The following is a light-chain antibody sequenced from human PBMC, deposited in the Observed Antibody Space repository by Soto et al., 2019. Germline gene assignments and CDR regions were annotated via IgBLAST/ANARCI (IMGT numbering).Light chain of an antibody. J-gene: IGLJ3*02. CDR1: SSDVGGYNF. CDR2: DVS. Sequence: QSVLTQPRSVSGSPGQSVTISCTGTSSDVGGYNFFSWYQQHPGKAPKLIIYDVSKRPSGVPDRFSGSKSGNTASLTISGLQAEDEADYYCCSYAGSYTWVFGGGTKLTVL. CDR3: CSYAGSYTWV. V-gene: IGLV2-11*01.